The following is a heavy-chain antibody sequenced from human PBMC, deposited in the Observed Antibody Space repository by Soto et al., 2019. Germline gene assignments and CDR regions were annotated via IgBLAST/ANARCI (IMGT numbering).Heavy chain of an antibody. V-gene: IGHV4-30-4*01. CDR1: GESINSDDYY. CDR3: AAELSGYSYGPGDHY. CDR2: ISYSGST. Sequence: ASETLSLTCTVSGESINSDDYYWNWIRQPPGKGREWVGYISYSGSTYYNPSLKSRVSISIDTYKNQFSLELNSVTAADTAVYFCAAELSGYSYGPGDHYWGQGTLVTVSS. J-gene: IGHJ4*02. D-gene: IGHD5-18*01.